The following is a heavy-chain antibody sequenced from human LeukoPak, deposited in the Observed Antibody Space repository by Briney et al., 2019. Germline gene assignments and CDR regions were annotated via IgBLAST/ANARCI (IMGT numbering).Heavy chain of an antibody. Sequence: SETLSLTCTVSGGSISSYRFYWTWVRQPAGKGLEWIGRIKSSNTNYNPSLKSRVSISLDTSTNQFSLKLSSLTAADTAVYYCARVPDWTYVPDYWGQGTLVTVSS. J-gene: IGHJ4*02. V-gene: IGHV4-61*02. D-gene: IGHD3-16*01. CDR2: IKSSNT. CDR3: ARVPDWTYVPDY. CDR1: GGSISSYRFY.